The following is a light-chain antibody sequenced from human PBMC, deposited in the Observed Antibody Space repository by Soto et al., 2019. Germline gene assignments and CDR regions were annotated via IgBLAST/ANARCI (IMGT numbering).Light chain of an antibody. J-gene: IGKJ5*01. CDR1: QSVSSSY. V-gene: IGKV3-20*01. CDR3: QKYYHWPPLT. CDR2: GAS. Sequence: EIVLKESPATVSVSPGASATLSCRDRQSVSSSYLAWYQQKPGQAPRLLIYGASSRAPGIPDRFSGSGSGTAFTLTIRSLQSEDFAVYYCQKYYHWPPLTVGKGTRLAIK.